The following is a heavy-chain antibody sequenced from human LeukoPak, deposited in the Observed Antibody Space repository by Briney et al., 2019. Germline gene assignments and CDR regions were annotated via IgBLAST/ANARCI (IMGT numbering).Heavy chain of an antibody. D-gene: IGHD4-11*01. CDR2: IYYSGST. Sequence: SQTLSLTCTVSGGSISIGFYYWSWIRQHPGKGLEWIGYIYYSGSTYYNPFLKSRVTMSVDTSKNQFSLKLSSVTAADTAVYYCARGPYRNSFDYWGQGTLVTVSS. CDR1: GGSISIGFYY. CDR3: ARGPYRNSFDY. J-gene: IGHJ4*02. V-gene: IGHV4-31*03.